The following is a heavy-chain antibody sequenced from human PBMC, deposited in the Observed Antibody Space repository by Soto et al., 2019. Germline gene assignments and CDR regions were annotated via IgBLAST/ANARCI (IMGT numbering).Heavy chain of an antibody. J-gene: IGHJ4*02. CDR2: ISYDGSNK. D-gene: IGHD3-3*01. CDR1: GFTFSSYG. CDR3: AKDGPFWSGYSSSFDY. Sequence: QVQLVESGGGVVQPGRSLRLSCAASGFTFSSYGMHWVRQAPGKGLEWVAVISYDGSNKYYADSVKGRFTISRDNSKNTLYLQMNSLRAEDTAVYYCAKDGPFWSGYSSSFDYWGQGTLVTVPS. V-gene: IGHV3-30*18.